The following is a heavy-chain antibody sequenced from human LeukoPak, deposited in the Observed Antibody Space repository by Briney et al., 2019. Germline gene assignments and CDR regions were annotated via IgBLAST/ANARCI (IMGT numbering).Heavy chain of an antibody. Sequence: PGGSLRLSCAASGFTFSTYAMHWVRQAPGKGLEWVAVISYDGSSKYYADSVKGRFTISRDNSKNTLYLQMNSLGAEDTAVYYCARHLSGITGYTYGRGIDYWGQGTLLTVSS. J-gene: IGHJ4*02. CDR3: ARHLSGITGYTYGRGIDY. D-gene: IGHD5-18*01. V-gene: IGHV3-30*04. CDR1: GFTFSTYA. CDR2: ISYDGSSK.